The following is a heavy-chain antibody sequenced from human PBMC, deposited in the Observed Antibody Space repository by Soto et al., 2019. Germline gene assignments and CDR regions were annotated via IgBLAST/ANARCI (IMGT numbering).Heavy chain of an antibody. J-gene: IGHJ5*02. CDR3: ATGLTLPVRPSFDT. D-gene: IGHD2-21*02. CDR2: IFSGDNT. V-gene: IGHV3-53*01. Sequence: EVQLVESGGGLIQPGGSLRLSCAASGFTVSGNYINWVRQAPGKGLEWVSVIFSGDNTYYSDSVKGRFTISRDNSKNTVYLQMNRLRGDDTAVYFCATGLTLPVRPSFDTWGQGTLLTVSS. CDR1: GFTVSGNY.